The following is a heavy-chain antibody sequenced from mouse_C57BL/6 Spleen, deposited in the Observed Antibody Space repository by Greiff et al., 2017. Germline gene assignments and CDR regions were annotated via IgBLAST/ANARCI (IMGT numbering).Heavy chain of an antibody. CDR1: GYTFTSYW. J-gene: IGHJ4*01. V-gene: IGHV1-7*01. Sequence: VQLQQSGAELAKPGASVKLSRKASGYTFTSYWMHWVKQRPGQGLEWIGYINPSSGYTKYNQKFKDKATLTADKSSSTAYMQLSSLTYEDSAVYYCARSRDYDGDAMDYWGQGTSVTVSS. CDR2: INPSSGYT. CDR3: ARSRDYDGDAMDY. D-gene: IGHD2-4*01.